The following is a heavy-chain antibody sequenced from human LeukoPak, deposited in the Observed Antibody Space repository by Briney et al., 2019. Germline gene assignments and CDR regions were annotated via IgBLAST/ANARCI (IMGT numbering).Heavy chain of an antibody. Sequence: GSLRLSCAASGFTFSSYWMQWARQAPGKGLVWVSRINSDGSSTSYADSVKGRFTISRDNAKNTLYLQMNSLRAEDTAVYYCARSARYCSGGSCYGGYCYYMDVWGKGTTVTVSS. J-gene: IGHJ6*03. CDR1: GFTFSSYW. CDR3: ARSARYCSGGSCYGGYCYYMDV. CDR2: INSDGSST. V-gene: IGHV3-74*01. D-gene: IGHD2-15*01.